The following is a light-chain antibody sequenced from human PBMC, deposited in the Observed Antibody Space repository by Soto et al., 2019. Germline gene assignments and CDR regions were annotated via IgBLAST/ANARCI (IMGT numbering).Light chain of an antibody. V-gene: IGKV1-5*01. J-gene: IGKJ1*01. Sequence: EIQMTQSPSSLSASVGDTVTITCRASQSISGWLAWYQQKPGKATKLLIYDASSLEAGVPSRFSGSGSGTEFTLTISSLQPDDFATYYCQHYNSYGTFGQGTKVDI. CDR3: QHYNSYGT. CDR2: DAS. CDR1: QSISGW.